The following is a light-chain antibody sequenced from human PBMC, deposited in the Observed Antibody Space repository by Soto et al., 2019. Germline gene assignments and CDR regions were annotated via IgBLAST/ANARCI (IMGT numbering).Light chain of an antibody. CDR3: QQYNNWPVS. V-gene: IGKV3-15*01. J-gene: IGKJ2*01. CDR2: GAS. Sequence: EIVMTQSPATLSVSPGERATLSCRASQSISSNLAWYQQKPGQAPRLLIYGASTRPTGIPARFSGGGSGTAVTLTISSLQSEDFAVYYCQQYNNWPVSFGQGTKLEIK. CDR1: QSISSN.